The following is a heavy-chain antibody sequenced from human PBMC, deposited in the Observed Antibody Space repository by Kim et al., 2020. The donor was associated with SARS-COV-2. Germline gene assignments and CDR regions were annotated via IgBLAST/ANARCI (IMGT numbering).Heavy chain of an antibody. CDR1: GFTFSSYW. Sequence: GGSLRLSCAASGFTFSSYWMHWVRQAPGKWLVWVSRINSDGSSTSYADSVKGRFTISRDNAKNTLYLQMNSLRAEDTAVYYCARDAYYYDSSGYFKTNTDLDYWGQGTLVTVSS. J-gene: IGHJ4*02. CDR2: INSDGSST. D-gene: IGHD3-22*01. V-gene: IGHV3-74*01. CDR3: ARDAYYYDSSGYFKTNTDLDY.